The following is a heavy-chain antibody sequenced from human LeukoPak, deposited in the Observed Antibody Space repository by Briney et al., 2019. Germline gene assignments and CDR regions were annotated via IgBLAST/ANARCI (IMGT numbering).Heavy chain of an antibody. CDR1: GFSLSTSGVG. J-gene: IGHJ5*02. CDR2: IYWDDDK. CDR3: AHRNLLWFGELLQNWFDP. V-gene: IGHV2-5*02. Sequence: SGPTLVNPTQTLTLTCTFSGFSLSTSGVGVGWIRQPPGKALEWLALIYWDDDKRYSPSLKSRLTITKDTSKNQVVLTMTNMDPVDTATYYCAHRNLLWFGELLQNWFDPWGQGTLVTVSS. D-gene: IGHD3-10*01.